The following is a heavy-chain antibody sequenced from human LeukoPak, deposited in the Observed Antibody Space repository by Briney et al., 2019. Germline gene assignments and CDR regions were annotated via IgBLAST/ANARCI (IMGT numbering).Heavy chain of an antibody. CDR2: IKQDGSEK. V-gene: IGHV3-7*01. Sequence: GESLKISCKGSGYSFTSYWIGWVRQAPGKGLEWVANIKQDGSEKYYVDSVKGRFTISRDNAKNSLYLQMNSLRAEDTAVYYCARGLMDVWGQGTTVTVSS. J-gene: IGHJ6*02. CDR1: GYSFTSYW. CDR3: ARGLMDV.